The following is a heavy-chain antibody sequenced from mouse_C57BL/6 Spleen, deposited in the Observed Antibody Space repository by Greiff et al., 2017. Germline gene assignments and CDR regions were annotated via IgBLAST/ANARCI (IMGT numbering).Heavy chain of an antibody. V-gene: IGHV1-81*01. CDR1: GYTFTSYG. D-gene: IGHD1-3*01. Sequence: VQLQQSGAELARPGASVKLSCKASGYTFTSYGISWVKQRPGQGLEWIGEIYPRSGNTYYNEKFKGKATLTADKSSSTAYMELRSLTSEDSAVYFCARGELYYYAMDYWGQGTSVTVSS. CDR3: ARGELYYYAMDY. J-gene: IGHJ4*01. CDR2: IYPRSGNT.